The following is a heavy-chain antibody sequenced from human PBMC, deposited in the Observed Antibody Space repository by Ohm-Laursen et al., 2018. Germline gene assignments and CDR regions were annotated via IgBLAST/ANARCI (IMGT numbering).Heavy chain of an antibody. CDR3: AREDAFDI. V-gene: IGHV3-30*03. CDR2: ISYDGSNK. J-gene: IGHJ3*02. Sequence: SLRLSCTASGFTFSSYGMHWVRQAPGKGLEWVAVISYDGSNKYYVDSVKGRFTISRDNAKNSLYLQMNSLRAEDTAVYYCAREDAFDIWGQGTMVTVSS. CDR1: GFTFSSYG.